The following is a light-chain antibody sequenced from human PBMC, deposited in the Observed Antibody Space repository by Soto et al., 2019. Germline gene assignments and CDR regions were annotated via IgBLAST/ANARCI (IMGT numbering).Light chain of an antibody. CDR1: SSDVGGYDL. CDR2: QDT. V-gene: IGLV2-23*01. Sequence: QSALTQPASVSGSPGQSITISCTGTSSDVGGYDLVSWYQQHPGKAPKLIIYQDTQRPSGVSDRFSASKSGNTASLTISGLQTEDEADYYCCSYAGTYILILGGGTKLTVL. J-gene: IGLJ2*01. CDR3: CSYAGTYILI.